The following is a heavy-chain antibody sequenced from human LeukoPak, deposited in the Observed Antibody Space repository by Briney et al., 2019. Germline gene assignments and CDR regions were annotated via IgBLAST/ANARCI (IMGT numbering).Heavy chain of an antibody. CDR1: GFTFSTYS. CDR3: ARGRSITLLRGVAMSDGFDI. Sequence: GGSLRLSCAASGFTFSTYSMNWVRQAPGKGLEWVSFIDTSGTYIYYGESMKGRFTISRDNAKNSLYLQMNGLRAEDTAVYYCARGRSITLLRGVAMSDGFDIWGQGTMVAVSS. CDR2: IDTSGTYI. V-gene: IGHV3-21*01. D-gene: IGHD3-10*01. J-gene: IGHJ3*02.